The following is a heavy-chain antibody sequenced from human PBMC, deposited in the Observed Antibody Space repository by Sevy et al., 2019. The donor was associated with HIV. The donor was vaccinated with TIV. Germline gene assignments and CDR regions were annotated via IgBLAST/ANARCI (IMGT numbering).Heavy chain of an antibody. CDR2: VGPAGDT. Sequence: GGSLRLSCAASGFTVITYDMHWVRHVTGKGLEWVSGVGPAGDTFYPGSVKGRFTISRENAKNSLYLQMNNLRAGDTAVYYSTRSGGYSDYGMDVWGQGTTVTVSS. CDR3: TRSGGYSDYGMDV. V-gene: IGHV3-13*01. CDR1: GFTVITYD. D-gene: IGHD5-12*01. J-gene: IGHJ6*02.